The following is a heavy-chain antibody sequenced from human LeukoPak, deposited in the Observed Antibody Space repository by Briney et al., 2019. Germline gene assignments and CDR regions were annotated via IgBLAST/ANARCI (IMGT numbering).Heavy chain of an antibody. V-gene: IGHV3-11*01. CDR3: ARRAAASRCFDY. D-gene: IGHD6-13*01. Sequence: GGSLRLSCAVSGFTFSDYYMSWIRQAPGKGLEWVSYISSGGSTISHADSVKGRFTISRDNAENSLYLQMNSLRAEDTAVYYCARRAAASRCFDYWGQGTLVTVYS. CDR2: ISSGGSTI. J-gene: IGHJ4*02. CDR1: GFTFSDYY.